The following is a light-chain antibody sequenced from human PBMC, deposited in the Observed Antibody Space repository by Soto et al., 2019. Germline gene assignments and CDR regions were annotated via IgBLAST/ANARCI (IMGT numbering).Light chain of an antibody. J-gene: IGLJ2*01. V-gene: IGLV3-1*01. CDR2: QDN. CDR1: TLGDKY. CDR3: QAWDSSTAGVV. Sequence: SYELTQSPSVSVSPGQTASITCAGDTLGDKYACWYQQKPGQSPVLVIYQDNKRPSGIPERFSGSNSGNTATLTISGTQAMDEADYYCQAWDSSTAGVVFGGGTKLTVL.